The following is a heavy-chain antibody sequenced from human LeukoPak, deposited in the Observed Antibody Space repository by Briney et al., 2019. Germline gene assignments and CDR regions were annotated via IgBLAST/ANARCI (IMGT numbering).Heavy chain of an antibody. CDR1: GFTFSDHY. CDR2: TRNKANSYTT. D-gene: IGHD6-13*01. CDR3: ARGSIAAAGILLDY. V-gene: IGHV3-72*01. J-gene: IGHJ4*02. Sequence: GGSLRLSCAASGFTFSDHYMDWVRQAPGKGLEWVGRTRNKANSYTTEYAASVKGRFTISRDDSKNSLYPQMNSLKTEDTAVYYCARGSIAAAGILLDYWGQGTLVTVSS.